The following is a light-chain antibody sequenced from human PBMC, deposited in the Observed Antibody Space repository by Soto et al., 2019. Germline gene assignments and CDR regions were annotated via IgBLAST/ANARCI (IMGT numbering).Light chain of an antibody. Sequence: EVVLTQSPGTLSLSPRERATLSCRASQSVSNNYLAWYQHKPGQAPRLLTYGASNRAPGIPDRFSGSGSGSDFTLTISSLEPEDFAVYYCQQYAASPRTFGQGTLVDVK. CDR3: QQYAASPRT. J-gene: IGKJ1*01. CDR1: QSVSNNY. V-gene: IGKV3-20*01. CDR2: GAS.